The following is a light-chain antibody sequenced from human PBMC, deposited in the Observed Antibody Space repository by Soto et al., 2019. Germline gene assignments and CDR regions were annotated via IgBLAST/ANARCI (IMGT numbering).Light chain of an antibody. Sequence: SCRMSQGISSYLAWYQQKPGKAPKLLIYAASNLQSGVPSRFSGSGSGTNFTLSLNSLQPEDVATYYCQQGYSNPWTFGQGTKVDIK. J-gene: IGKJ1*01. CDR3: QQGYSNPWT. CDR1: QGISSY. V-gene: IGKV1D-8*02. CDR2: AAS.